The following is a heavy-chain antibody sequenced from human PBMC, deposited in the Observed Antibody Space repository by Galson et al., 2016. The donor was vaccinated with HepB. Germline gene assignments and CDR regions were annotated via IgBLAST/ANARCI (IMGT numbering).Heavy chain of an antibody. V-gene: IGHV5-51*01. J-gene: IGHJ4*02. CDR3: ARIQADSAKSGLGF. CDR1: GYVFTTYW. D-gene: IGHD4/OR15-4a*01. CDR2: IFPGDSDA. Sequence: QSGAEVKKPGESLKISCQASGYVFTTYWIGWVRQMPGKGLEWMGIIFPGDSDARYSPSFQGQVIISADKSSNTAYLQWNSLKASDTAMYYCARIQADSAKSGLGFWGQGTLVTVSS.